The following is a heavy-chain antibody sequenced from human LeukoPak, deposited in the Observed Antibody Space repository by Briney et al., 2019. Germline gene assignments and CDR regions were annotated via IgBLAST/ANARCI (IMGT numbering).Heavy chain of an antibody. V-gene: IGHV1-2*02. CDR3: ARSSHHHENFEEDV. Sequence: ASVKVSCKASGYTFTGYYTHWVRQAPGQGLEWMGWINPNSGDTNYAHKFQGRVTVTRDTSISTAYMELKRLISDDTAVYYCARSSHHHENFEEDVWGQGTTVTVSS. CDR2: INPNSGDT. J-gene: IGHJ6*02. D-gene: IGHD3-9*01. CDR1: GYTFTGYY.